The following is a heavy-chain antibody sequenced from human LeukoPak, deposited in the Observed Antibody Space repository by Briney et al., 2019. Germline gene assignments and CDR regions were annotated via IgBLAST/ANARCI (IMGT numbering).Heavy chain of an antibody. Sequence: SETLSLTCAVYGGSFSGYYWSWIRQPPGKGLEWIGEINHSGSTNYNPSLKSRVTISVDTSKNQFSLKLSSVTAADTAVYYCARGGTNIVVVQAARYNWFDPWGQGTLVTVSS. J-gene: IGHJ5*02. CDR1: GGSFSGYY. D-gene: IGHD2-2*01. CDR3: ARGGTNIVVVQAARYNWFDP. CDR2: INHSGST. V-gene: IGHV4-34*01.